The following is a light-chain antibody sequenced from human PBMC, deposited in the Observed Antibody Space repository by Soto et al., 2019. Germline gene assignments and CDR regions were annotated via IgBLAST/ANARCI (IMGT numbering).Light chain of an antibody. J-gene: IGKJ1*01. Sequence: EIVMSQSPXXLXXXXGXXXXLXCRASQSVSSNLAWYQQKPGQAPRLLIYGASTRATGIPARFSGSGSGTEFTLTISSLQSEDFAVYYCQQYNNWPQTFGQGTKVDIK. CDR1: QSVSSN. CDR2: GAS. CDR3: QQYNNWPQT. V-gene: IGKV3-15*01.